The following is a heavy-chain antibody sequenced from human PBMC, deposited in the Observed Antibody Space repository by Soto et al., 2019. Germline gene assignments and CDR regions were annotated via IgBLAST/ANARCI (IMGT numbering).Heavy chain of an antibody. V-gene: IGHV4-34*01. CDR3: ARGRRTAVTIDY. Sequence: SETLSPTCAVYGGSFSGYYWSWIRQPPGKGLEWIGEINHSGSTNYNPSLKSRVTISVDTSKNQFSLKLNSVTAADTAVYYCARGRRTAVTIDYWGQGTLVTVSS. CDR2: INHSGST. J-gene: IGHJ4*02. CDR1: GGSFSGYY. D-gene: IGHD4-17*01.